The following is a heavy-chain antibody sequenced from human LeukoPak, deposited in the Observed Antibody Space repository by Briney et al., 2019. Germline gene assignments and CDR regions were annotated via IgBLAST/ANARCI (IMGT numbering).Heavy chain of an antibody. D-gene: IGHD3-10*01. V-gene: IGHV3-21*01. CDR3: ARDKWFGETDY. Sequence: GGSLRLSCAASGFTFSSYSMNWVRQAPGKGLEWVSSISSSSSYIYYADSVKGRFTISRDNAKNSLFLQMNSLRAEDTAVYYCARDKWFGETDYWGQGTLVTVSS. J-gene: IGHJ4*02. CDR2: ISSSSSYI. CDR1: GFTFSSYS.